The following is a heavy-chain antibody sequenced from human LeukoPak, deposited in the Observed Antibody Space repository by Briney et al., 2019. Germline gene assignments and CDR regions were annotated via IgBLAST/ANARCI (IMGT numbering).Heavy chain of an antibody. Sequence: SETLSLTCTVSGGSISSSSYYWGWIRQPPGKGLEWIGSIYYSGSPYYNPSLKSRVTISVDTSKSRFSLKLSSVTAADTAVYYCARIKYLYCSSTSCYGGYFDYWGQGTLVTVSS. CDR1: GGSISSSSYY. V-gene: IGHV4-39*07. J-gene: IGHJ4*02. CDR3: ARIKYLYCSSTSCYGGYFDY. D-gene: IGHD2-2*01. CDR2: IYYSGSP.